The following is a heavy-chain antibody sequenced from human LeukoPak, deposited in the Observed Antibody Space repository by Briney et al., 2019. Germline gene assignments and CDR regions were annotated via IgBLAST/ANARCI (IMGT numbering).Heavy chain of an antibody. V-gene: IGHV3-30*18. J-gene: IGHJ4*02. CDR1: GFTFSSYG. CDR3: AKDRRGVAGY. CDR2: ISYDGSNK. D-gene: IGHD2-15*01. Sequence: GGSLRLSCAASGFTFSSYGMHWVRQAPGKGLEWVAVISYDGSNKYYADPVKGRFTISRDNSKNTLYLQMNSLRAEDTAVYYCAKDRRGVAGYWGQGTLVTVSS.